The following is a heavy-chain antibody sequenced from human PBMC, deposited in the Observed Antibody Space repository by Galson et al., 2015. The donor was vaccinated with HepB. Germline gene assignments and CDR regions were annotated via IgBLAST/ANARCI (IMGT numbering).Heavy chain of an antibody. J-gene: IGHJ4*02. CDR3: ARGAAAGTTDDY. CDR2: INHSGST. CDR1: GGSISSSNW. Sequence: ETLSLTCAVSGGSISSSNWWSWVRQPPGKGLEWIGEINHSGSTNYNPSLKSRVTISVDTSKNQFSLKLSSVTAADTAVYYCARGAAAGTTDDYWGQGTLDTVSS. D-gene: IGHD6-13*01. V-gene: IGHV4-4*02.